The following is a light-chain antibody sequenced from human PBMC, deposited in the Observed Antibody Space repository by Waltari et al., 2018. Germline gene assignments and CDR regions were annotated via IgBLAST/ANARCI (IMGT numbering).Light chain of an antibody. Sequence: EIVMTQSPPSLPVPPGAPASISCRSSQSLLHNNGHIYWDWYLQKPGQSPQLLIYLGSARAAGVPDRFSAGGSGTDFALRISGVEADDVGLYYCMQVLQNPTFGQGTRLEIK. J-gene: IGKJ2*01. CDR3: MQVLQNPT. V-gene: IGKV2-28*01. CDR1: QSLLHNNGHIY. CDR2: LGS.